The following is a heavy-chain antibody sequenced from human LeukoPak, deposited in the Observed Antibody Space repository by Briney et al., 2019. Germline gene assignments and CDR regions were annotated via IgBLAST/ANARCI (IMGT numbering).Heavy chain of an antibody. Sequence: ASVKVSCKASGYTFTSYYMHWVRQAPGQGLEWMGIINPSGGSTSYEQKFQGRVTMTRDMSTSTVYMELSSLRSEDTAVYYCARDGVRCSSTSCYDYWGQGTLVTVSS. D-gene: IGHD2-2*01. CDR2: INPSGGST. V-gene: IGHV1-46*01. CDR1: GYTFTSYY. J-gene: IGHJ4*02. CDR3: ARDGVRCSSTSCYDY.